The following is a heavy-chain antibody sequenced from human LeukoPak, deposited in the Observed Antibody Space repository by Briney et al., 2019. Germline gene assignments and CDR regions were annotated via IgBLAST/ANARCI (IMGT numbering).Heavy chain of an antibody. CDR2: ISSSSTYI. Sequence: GGSLRLSCAASGFTFSSYSMNWVRQAPGKGLEWVSSISSSSTYIYYADPVKGRFTISRDNAKNSLYLQMNSLRAEDTAVYYCARVFDYGDSFFDYWGQGTLVTVSS. CDR1: GFTFSSYS. D-gene: IGHD4-17*01. V-gene: IGHV3-21*01. CDR3: ARVFDYGDSFFDY. J-gene: IGHJ4*02.